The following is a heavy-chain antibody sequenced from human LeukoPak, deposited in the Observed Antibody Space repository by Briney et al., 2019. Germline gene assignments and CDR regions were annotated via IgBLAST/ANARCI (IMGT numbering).Heavy chain of an antibody. CDR3: VRDNRSYNFDY. Sequence: PGGSLRLSCAASGFTFSRYWMHWVRQAPGKGLVWVSCIKSDGSSTSIADSAKGRFTISRDNAKNTVYLQMNSLRAEDTAVYYCVRDNRSYNFDYWGQGALVTVHS. V-gene: IGHV3-74*01. CDR1: GFTFSRYW. J-gene: IGHJ4*02. CDR2: IKSDGSST. D-gene: IGHD1-26*01.